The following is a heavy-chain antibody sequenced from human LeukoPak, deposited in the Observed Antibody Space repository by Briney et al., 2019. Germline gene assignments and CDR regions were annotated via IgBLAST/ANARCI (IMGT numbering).Heavy chain of an antibody. CDR1: GGTFSSYA. CDR2: IIPIFGTA. Sequence: GASVNVSCKASGGTFSSYAISWVRQAPGQGLEWMGGIIPIFGTANYAQKFQGRVTITADESTSTAYMELSSLRSEDTAVYYCASEDCSGGSCYSEDHYYYGMDVWGQGTTVTVSS. V-gene: IGHV1-69*13. J-gene: IGHJ6*02. CDR3: ASEDCSGGSCYSEDHYYYGMDV. D-gene: IGHD2-15*01.